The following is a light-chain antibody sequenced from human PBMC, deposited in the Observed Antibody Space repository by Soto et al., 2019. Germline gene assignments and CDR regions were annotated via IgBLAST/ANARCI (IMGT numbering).Light chain of an antibody. Sequence: DIQMTQSPSSLSASVGDRVTITCRASQTIKNYLNWYQQKPGKAPKLLISAASSLQSGVPSRFSGSGSGADFTLTISSLQPEDSATFYCQQSYRTPQTFGQGTRLEIK. V-gene: IGKV1-39*01. CDR2: AAS. CDR3: QQSYRTPQT. J-gene: IGKJ2*01. CDR1: QTIKNY.